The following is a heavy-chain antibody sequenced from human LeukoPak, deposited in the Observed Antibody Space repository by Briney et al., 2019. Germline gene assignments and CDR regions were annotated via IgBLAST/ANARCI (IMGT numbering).Heavy chain of an antibody. CDR3: ARDTVGVTDY. CDR2: ISLSSTYI. CDR1: GFTFSSYS. J-gene: IGHJ4*02. Sequence: KPGGSLRLSCAASGFTFSSYSMNWVRQAPGKGLEWVSSISLSSTYIYYADSVKGRFTVSRDNAQNSLYLQLNSLRVEDTAVYFCARDTVGVTDYWGQGTLVTVSS. V-gene: IGHV3-21*01. D-gene: IGHD1-26*01.